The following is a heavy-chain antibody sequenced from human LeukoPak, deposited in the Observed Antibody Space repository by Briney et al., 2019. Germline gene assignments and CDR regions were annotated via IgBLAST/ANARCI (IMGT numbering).Heavy chain of an antibody. V-gene: IGHV1-2*02. J-gene: IGHJ3*02. CDR1: GYTFTGYY. D-gene: IGHD2-2*01. Sequence: ASVKVSCKASGYTFTGYYMHWVRQAPGQGLEWVGWINPNSGGTNYAQKFQGRVTMTRDTSISTAYMELSRLRSDDTAVYYCAREGVVVVPAANGAFDIWGQGTMVTVSS. CDR3: AREGVVVVPAANGAFDI. CDR2: INPNSGGT.